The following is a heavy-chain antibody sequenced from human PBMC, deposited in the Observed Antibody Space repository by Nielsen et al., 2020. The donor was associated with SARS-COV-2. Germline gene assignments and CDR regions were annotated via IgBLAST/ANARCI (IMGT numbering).Heavy chain of an antibody. J-gene: IGHJ4*02. CDR1: GFTFSFHA. V-gene: IGHV3-30*04. CDR2: ISSDGQNI. CDR3: ARDYEDEVDKILWPGKICTPFV. D-gene: IGHD3-3*01. Sequence: GGSLRLSCAASGFTFSFHAMHWVRQAPGKGLEWVALISSDGQNIHYADSVKGRFTVSRDNSRNTLYLQMNSLRAEDTAVYFCARDYEDEVDKILWPGKICTPFVWGQGTQVTVSS.